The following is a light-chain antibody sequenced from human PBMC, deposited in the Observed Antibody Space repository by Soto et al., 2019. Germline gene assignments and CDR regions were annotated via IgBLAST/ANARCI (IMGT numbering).Light chain of an antibody. V-gene: IGKV1-9*01. CDR2: AAS. J-gene: IGKJ1*01. CDR1: QDISTY. Sequence: DIQLTQSPSFLSASVGDRVTITCRASQDISTYLAWYQQKPGKAPKLLIFAASTLQSGVPSRFSGSGSGTEFTLTISSLQPEDFATYCRQQFHTYPRTFGQGTKV. CDR3: QQFHTYPRT.